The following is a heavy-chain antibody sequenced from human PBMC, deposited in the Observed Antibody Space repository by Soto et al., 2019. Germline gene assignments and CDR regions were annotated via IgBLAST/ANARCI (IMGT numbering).Heavy chain of an antibody. D-gene: IGHD4-4*01. V-gene: IGHV4-34*01. CDR1: SGSFSVYY. J-gene: IGHJ3*02. Sequence: PSETLSLTCAIYSGSFSVYYWNWFRRSPGKGLEWIGEINHAGSTNYNPSLKSRVTISVDASKNQFFLKLSSVTAADTAVYLCARDSTRRGACDIWGQGTMVTVSS. CDR2: INHAGST. CDR3: ARDSTRRGACDI.